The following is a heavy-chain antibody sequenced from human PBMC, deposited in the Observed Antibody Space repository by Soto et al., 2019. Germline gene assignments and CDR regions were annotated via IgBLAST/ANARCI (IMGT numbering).Heavy chain of an antibody. V-gene: IGHV5-51*01. CDR2: IYPGDSDM. CDR1: GYSFTNYW. J-gene: IGHJ5*02. Sequence: EALKISCEGVGYSFTNYWIAWVRQMPGKGPEWMGTIYPGDSDMRYSPSFRGQVTMSVDKSINTAYLQWGSLTASDTAKDYCARLSREFWSGFDDWGQGTLGTVFS. D-gene: IGHD3-3*01. CDR3: ARLSREFWSGFDD.